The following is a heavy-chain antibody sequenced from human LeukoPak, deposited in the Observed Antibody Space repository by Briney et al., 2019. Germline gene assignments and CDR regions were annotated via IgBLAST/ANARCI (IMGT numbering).Heavy chain of an antibody. D-gene: IGHD6-6*01. CDR3: ARAGIAARRHAFDI. J-gene: IGHJ3*02. CDR1: GGSISSGGYY. Sequence: PSETLSLTCTVSGGSISSGGYYWSWIRQHPGKGLEWIGYIYYGGSTYYNPSLMSRVTISVDTSKNQFSLKLSSVTAADTAVYYCARAGIAARRHAFDIWGQGTMVTVSS. V-gene: IGHV4-31*03. CDR2: IYYGGST.